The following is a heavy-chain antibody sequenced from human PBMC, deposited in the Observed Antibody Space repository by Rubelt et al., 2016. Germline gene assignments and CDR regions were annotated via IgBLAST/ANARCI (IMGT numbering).Heavy chain of an antibody. CDR1: GYTFTSYG. J-gene: IGHJ6*02. V-gene: IGHV1-18*01. Sequence: QVQLVQSGAEVKKPGASVKVSCKASGYTFTSYGISWVRQAPGQGLEWMGWISAYNGNTNYAQKRQGRGAMTPNESPSPALMELSILRSEETAVYYCARPLPGYYYGMDVWGQGTTVTVSS. CDR2: ISAYNGNT. CDR3: ARPLPGYYYGMDV.